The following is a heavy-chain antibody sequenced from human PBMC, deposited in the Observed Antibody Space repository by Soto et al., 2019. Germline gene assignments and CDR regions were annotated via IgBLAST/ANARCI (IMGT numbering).Heavy chain of an antibody. V-gene: IGHV3-21*06. CDR3: AREVVTMVRGVIITGYYGMDV. J-gene: IGHJ6*02. CDR1: GLTFSSYS. CDR2: ISSRSSDI. D-gene: IGHD3-10*01. Sequence: EVQLVESGGGLVKPGGSLRLSCAASGLTFSSYSMNWVRQAPGKRLEWVSSISSRSSDIYYADSVKGRFTISRDNAKNSLYLQMTSLRAEDTAVYYCAREVVTMVRGVIITGYYGMDVWGQGPTVTVSS.